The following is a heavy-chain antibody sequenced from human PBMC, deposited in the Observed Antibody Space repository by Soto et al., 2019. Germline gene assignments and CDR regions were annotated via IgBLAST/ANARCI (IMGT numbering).Heavy chain of an antibody. CDR2: IIPIFGTA. J-gene: IGHJ5*02. CDR3: ARVRGEGSNIP. D-gene: IGHD3-10*01. V-gene: IGHV1-69*12. Sequence: QVQLVQSGAEVKKPGSSVKVSCKASGGTFSSYAISWVRQAPGQGLEWMGGIIPIFGTANYAQKFQGIVTITADESTSTAHLGLSRPEAEGPAGYYRARVRGEGSNIPWGPGTLGTVSS. CDR1: GGTFSSYA.